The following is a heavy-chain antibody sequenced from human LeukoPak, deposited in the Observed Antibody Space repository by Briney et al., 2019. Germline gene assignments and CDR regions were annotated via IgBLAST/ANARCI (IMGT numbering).Heavy chain of an antibody. Sequence: SETLSLTCTVSGGSISSHYWSWIRQSPGKGLEWIGFMHYRGNTNSNPSLRSRVTISMDTSKNQFSLKMSSVTAEDTAVYYCARENYYYDSSGYYYVGAFDIWGQGTMVTVSS. CDR1: GGSISSHY. CDR2: MHYRGNT. V-gene: IGHV4-59*11. CDR3: ARENYYYDSSGYYYVGAFDI. D-gene: IGHD3-22*01. J-gene: IGHJ3*02.